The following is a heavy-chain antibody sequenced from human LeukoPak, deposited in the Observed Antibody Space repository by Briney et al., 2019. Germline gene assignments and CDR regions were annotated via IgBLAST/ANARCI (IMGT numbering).Heavy chain of an antibody. Sequence: PGGSLRLSCAASGFTFSSYSLHWVRQAPGKGLEWVAHVASDGSYKYYADSVEGRFTISRDNSKNTLFLQMNSLRAEDTGVYYCARDAGWSPFYWGQGTLVTVSS. J-gene: IGHJ4*02. CDR1: GFTFSSYS. V-gene: IGHV3-30*04. CDR3: ARDAGWSPFY. CDR2: VASDGSYK. D-gene: IGHD6-19*01.